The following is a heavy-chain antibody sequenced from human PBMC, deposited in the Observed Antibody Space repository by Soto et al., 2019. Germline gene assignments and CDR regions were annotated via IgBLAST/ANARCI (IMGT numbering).Heavy chain of an antibody. Sequence: PVGSLRLSCAASGFTFSSYDMHWVRQAPGKGLEWVAVISYDGSNKYYADSVKGRFTISRDNSKNTLYLQMNSLRAEDTAVYYCAKDTAEIVVVPAATLDYWGQGTLVTVSS. V-gene: IGHV3-30*18. J-gene: IGHJ4*02. D-gene: IGHD2-2*01. CDR3: AKDTAEIVVVPAATLDY. CDR1: GFTFSSYD. CDR2: ISYDGSNK.